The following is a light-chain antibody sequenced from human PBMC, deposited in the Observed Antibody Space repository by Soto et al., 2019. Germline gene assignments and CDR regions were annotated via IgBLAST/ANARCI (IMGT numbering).Light chain of an antibody. V-gene: IGKV1-12*01. CDR3: KQASNFPLT. CDR2: AAS. Sequence: IQITQSPSSVSASVGDTATITCRASQLITRWLAWYQQKPGKAPKLLIYAASNLQSGVPSRFSGSEAGTDFTLTISRLQAEDFATYFCKQASNFPLTFGGGTKVEI. CDR1: QLITRW. J-gene: IGKJ4*01.